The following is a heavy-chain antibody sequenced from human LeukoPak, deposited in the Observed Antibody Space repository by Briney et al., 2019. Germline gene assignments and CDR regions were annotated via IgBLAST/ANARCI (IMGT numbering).Heavy chain of an antibody. J-gene: IGHJ4*02. Sequence: GGSLRLSCTASGFIFSHYGMHWVRQAPGKGLEWVAVIQNDASTRNYVDSVKGRFTISRDNSENTVFLQMDSLRVEDTAVYYCARELSQIVWGGLDYGGQGTLVPVSS. V-gene: IGHV3-33*05. CDR1: GFIFSHYG. CDR3: ARELSQIVWGGLDY. CDR2: IQNDASTR. D-gene: IGHD2-21*01.